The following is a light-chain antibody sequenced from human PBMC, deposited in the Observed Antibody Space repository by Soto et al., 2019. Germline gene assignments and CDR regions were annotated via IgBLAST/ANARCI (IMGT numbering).Light chain of an antibody. CDR2: EVS. V-gene: IGLV2-8*01. J-gene: IGLJ1*01. CDR3: SSYAGSNNSLYV. Sequence: SLRSQPPAASGTPGQSVTIPCPGTSSDVGGYNYVSWYQQHPGKAPKLMIYEVSKRPSGVPDRFSGSKSGNTASLTVSGLQAEDEADYYCSSYAGSNNSLYVFGTGTKVTVL. CDR1: SSDVGGYNY.